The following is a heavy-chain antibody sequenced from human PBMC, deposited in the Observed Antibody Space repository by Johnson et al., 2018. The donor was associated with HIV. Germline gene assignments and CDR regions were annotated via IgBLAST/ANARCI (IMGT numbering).Heavy chain of an antibody. V-gene: IGHV3-74*01. D-gene: IGHD5-24*01. Sequence: VQLVESGGGLVQPGGSLRLSCAASGFTFSSYWMSWVRQVPGKGLVWVSRVNRDGSSTCYADSVKGRFTISRENAKNTLYLHMSRPRAEDAALYHCAKDVGDGYNRWGAFDFWGQGTMVTVSS. CDR2: VNRDGSST. CDR1: GFTFSSYW. CDR3: AKDVGDGYNRWGAFDF. J-gene: IGHJ3*01.